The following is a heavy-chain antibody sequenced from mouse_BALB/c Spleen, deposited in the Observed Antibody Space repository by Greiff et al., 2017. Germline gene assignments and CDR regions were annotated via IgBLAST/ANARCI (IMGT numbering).Heavy chain of an antibody. CDR2: ISSGSSTI. J-gene: IGHJ3*01. CDR3: ARDRYDGDWFAY. D-gene: IGHD2-14*01. Sequence: EVQVVESGGGLVQPGGSRKLPCAASGFTFSSFGMHWVRQAPEKGLEWVAYISSGSSTIYYADTVKGRFTISRDNPKNTLFLQMTSLRSEDTAMYYCARDRYDGDWFAYWGQGTLVTVSA. V-gene: IGHV5-17*02. CDR1: GFTFSSFG.